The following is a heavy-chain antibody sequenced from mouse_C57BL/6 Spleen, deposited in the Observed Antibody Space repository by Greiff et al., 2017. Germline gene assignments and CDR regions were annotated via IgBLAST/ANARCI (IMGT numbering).Heavy chain of an antibody. CDR1: GYSFTGYY. J-gene: IGHJ2*01. D-gene: IGHD1-1*01. CDR2: INPSTGGT. Sequence: VQLQQSGPELVKPGASVKISCKASGYSFTGYYMNWVKQSPEKSLEWIGEINPSTGGTTYNQKFKAKATLTVDKSSSTAYMQLKSLTSEDSAVYDCARSITTVVATFDYWGQGTTLTVSS. CDR3: ARSITTVVATFDY. V-gene: IGHV1-42*01.